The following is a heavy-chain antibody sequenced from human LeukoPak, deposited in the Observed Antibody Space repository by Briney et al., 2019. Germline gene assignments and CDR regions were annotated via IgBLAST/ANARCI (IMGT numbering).Heavy chain of an antibody. CDR1: GFTVSSNY. Sequence: GGSLRLSCAASGFTVSSNYMIWVRQAPGKGLEWVSVIYSGGSTYYADSVKGRFTISRDNSKNTLYLQMNSLRAEDTAVYYCARDFSDSSGYYDYWGQGTLVTVSS. J-gene: IGHJ4*02. CDR3: ARDFSDSSGYYDY. V-gene: IGHV3-53*01. CDR2: IYSGGST. D-gene: IGHD3-22*01.